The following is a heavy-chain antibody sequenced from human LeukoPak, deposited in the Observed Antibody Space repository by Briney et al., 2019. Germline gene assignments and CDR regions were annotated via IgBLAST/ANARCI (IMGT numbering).Heavy chain of an antibody. Sequence: PSETLSLTCTVSGGSISSGGYYWSWIRQHPGKGLEWIGSIYYSGSTYYNPSLKSRVTISIDTSKNQFSLKLTSVTAADTAVYYCARGPGVSPLDYWGQGTLVTVSS. CDR1: GGSISSGGYY. D-gene: IGHD2-8*01. CDR3: ARGPGVSPLDY. J-gene: IGHJ4*02. CDR2: IYYSGST. V-gene: IGHV4-31*03.